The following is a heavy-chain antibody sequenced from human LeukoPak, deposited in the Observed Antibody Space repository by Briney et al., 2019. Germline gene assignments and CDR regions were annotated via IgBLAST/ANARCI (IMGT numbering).Heavy chain of an antibody. CDR3: ARGGSSWYTYFDF. CDR1: GYTFTSYW. CDR2: IYPGDSDT. D-gene: IGHD6-13*01. V-gene: IGHV5-51*01. J-gene: IGHJ4*02. Sequence: GESLKISCKGSGYTFTSYWIGCVRQMPGKRLEWMGIIYPGDSDTRYSPSFQGQVTISADKSISTAYLQWSSLKASDTAMYYCARGGSSWYTYFDFWGQGTLVTVSS.